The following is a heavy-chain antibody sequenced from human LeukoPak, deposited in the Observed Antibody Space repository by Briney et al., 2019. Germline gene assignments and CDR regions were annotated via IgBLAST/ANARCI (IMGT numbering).Heavy chain of an antibody. CDR3: ARDGAYYDFWSGYYYYYYMDV. V-gene: IGHV1-18*01. CDR1: GYTFTNYG. J-gene: IGHJ6*03. D-gene: IGHD3-3*01. Sequence: ASVKVSCKASGYTFTNYGISWVRQAPGQGLEWMGWISVYNGNTNYAQKFQGSVIMTTDTSTSTAYMELSRLRSDDTAVYYCARDGAYYDFWSGYYYYYYMDVWGKGTTVTVSS. CDR2: ISVYNGNT.